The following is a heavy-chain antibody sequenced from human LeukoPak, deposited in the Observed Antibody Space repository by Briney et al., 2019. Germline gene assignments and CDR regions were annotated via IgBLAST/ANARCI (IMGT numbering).Heavy chain of an antibody. CDR3: ARAGYSGYDSYFDI. CDR2: IWYDGSNK. V-gene: IGHV3-33*01. CDR1: GFTFSSYG. J-gene: IGHJ3*02. Sequence: GGSLRLSCAASGFTFSSYGMHWVRQAPGKGLEWVAVIWYDGSNKYYADSVKGRFTISRDNSKNTLYLQMNSLRAEDTAVYYCARAGYSGYDSYFDIWGQGTMVTVSS. D-gene: IGHD5-12*01.